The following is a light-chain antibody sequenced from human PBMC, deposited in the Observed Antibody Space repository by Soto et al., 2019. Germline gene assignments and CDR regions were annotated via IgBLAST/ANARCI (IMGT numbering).Light chain of an antibody. Sequence: QSVLTQPPSASGTPGQRVTISCSGSSSNIGSNTVNWYQQLPGTAPKLLIYRNNRRPSGVPDRFSGSKAGTSVSLVISGLRSEDEAVYYCAAWDDSLSGPVFGGGTKLTVL. CDR2: RNN. CDR3: AAWDDSLSGPV. CDR1: SSNIGSNT. J-gene: IGLJ3*02. V-gene: IGLV1-47*01.